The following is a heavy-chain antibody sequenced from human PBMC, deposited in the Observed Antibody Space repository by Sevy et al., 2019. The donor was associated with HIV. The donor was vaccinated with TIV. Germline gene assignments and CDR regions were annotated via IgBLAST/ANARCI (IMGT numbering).Heavy chain of an antibody. CDR3: ATSHIVVVPAAVWGRGGGSRDV. Sequence: GGSLRLSCAASGFTFSSYWMSWVRQAPGKGLEWVANIKQDGSEKYYVDSVKGRFTISRDNAKNSLYLQMNSLRAEDKAVYYCATSHIVVVPAAVWGRGGGSRDVWGKGTTVTVSS. CDR2: IKQDGSEK. CDR1: GFTFSSYW. V-gene: IGHV3-7*01. J-gene: IGHJ6*04. D-gene: IGHD2-2*01.